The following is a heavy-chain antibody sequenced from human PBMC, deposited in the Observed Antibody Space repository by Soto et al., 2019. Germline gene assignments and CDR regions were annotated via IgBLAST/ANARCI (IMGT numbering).Heavy chain of an antibody. CDR3: ARDRGGLYCSGGSCYSVWFDP. D-gene: IGHD2-15*01. CDR1: GFTFSSYW. CDR2: IKQDGSEK. J-gene: IGHJ5*02. V-gene: IGHV3-7*01. Sequence: EVQLVASGGGLVQPGGSLRLSCAASGFTFSSYWMCWVRQAPGKGLEWVANIKQDGSEKYYVDSVKGRFTISRDNAKNSLYLQMNSLRAEGTAVYYCARDRGGLYCSGGSCYSVWFDPWGQGTLVTVSS.